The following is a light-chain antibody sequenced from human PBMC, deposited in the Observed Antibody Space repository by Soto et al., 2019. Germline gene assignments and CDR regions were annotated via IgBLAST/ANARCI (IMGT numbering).Light chain of an antibody. CDR3: QSYDDSNQRV. J-gene: IGLJ3*02. CDR2: EDN. CDR1: SGSIATNY. Sequence: FMLTQPHSVSESPGKRVTISCTRSSGSIATNYVQWFQQRPGSAPTTEIYEDNQRPSGVPDRFSGSIDSSSNSASLTISGLKTEDEADYYRQSYDDSNQRVFGGGTKLTVL. V-gene: IGLV6-57*03.